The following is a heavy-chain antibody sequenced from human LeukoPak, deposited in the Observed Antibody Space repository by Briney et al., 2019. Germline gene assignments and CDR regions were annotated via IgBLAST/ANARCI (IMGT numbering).Heavy chain of an antibody. D-gene: IGHD6-13*01. CDR1: GYSISSGYY. CDR2: IYHSGST. CDR3: ARDRHGSSSLDYYYYYMDV. Sequence: SETLPLTCTVSGYSISSGYYWGWIRQPPGKGLEWIGSIYHSGSTYYNPSLKSRVTISVDTSKNQFSLKLSSVTAADTAVYYCARDRHGSSSLDYYYYYMDVWGKGTTVTVSS. J-gene: IGHJ6*03. V-gene: IGHV4-38-2*02.